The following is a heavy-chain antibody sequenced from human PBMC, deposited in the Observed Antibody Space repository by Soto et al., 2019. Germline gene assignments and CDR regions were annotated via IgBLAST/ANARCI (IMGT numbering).Heavy chain of an antibody. CDR1: GGSISSGDYY. CDR3: AVDPKVRYYDDSRSPAGFDP. CDR2: IYYSGST. J-gene: IGHJ5*02. Sequence: PSDTLCLTCTVSGGSISSGDYYWSWIRQPPGKGLEWIGYIYYSGSTYYNPSLKSRVTISVDTTKNQFSLKLSSVTAAYTPVYYCAVDPKVRYYDDSRSPAGFDPGGQGPLVPVSS. D-gene: IGHD3-22*01. V-gene: IGHV4-30-4*02.